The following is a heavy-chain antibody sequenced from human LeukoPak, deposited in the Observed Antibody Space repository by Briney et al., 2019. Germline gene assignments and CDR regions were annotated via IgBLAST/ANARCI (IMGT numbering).Heavy chain of an antibody. Sequence: GGSLRLSCAASGFTVSSNYMSWVRQAPGKGLEWVSVIYSGGSTYYADSVKGRFTISRDNSKNTLYPQMNSLRAEDTAVYYCARHDYGVHLTSFYWGQGTLVTVSS. J-gene: IGHJ4*02. CDR1: GFTVSSNY. V-gene: IGHV3-53*01. CDR3: ARHDYGVHLTSFY. D-gene: IGHD4-17*01. CDR2: IYSGGST.